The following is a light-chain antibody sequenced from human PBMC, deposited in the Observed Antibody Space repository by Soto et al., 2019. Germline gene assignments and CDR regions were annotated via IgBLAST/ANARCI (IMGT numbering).Light chain of an antibody. V-gene: IGLV8-61*01. CDR3: VLYLGRGIVV. Sequence: QTVVTQEPSFSVSPGETVTLTCGLNSGSVSTSYYPGWYQQTPGQAPRTLIYATNTRSSGVPDRFSGSILGNKAALTITGAQADDESDYYCVLYLGRGIVVFGVGTKLTVL. J-gene: IGLJ2*01. CDR1: SGSVSTSYY. CDR2: ATN.